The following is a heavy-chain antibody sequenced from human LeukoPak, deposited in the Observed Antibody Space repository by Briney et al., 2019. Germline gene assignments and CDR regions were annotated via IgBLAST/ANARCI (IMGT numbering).Heavy chain of an antibody. V-gene: IGHV3-21*01. D-gene: IGHD6-6*01. Sequence: GGSLRLSCAASGFTFSSYSMNWVRQAPGKGLEWVSSISSSSNYIYYADSVKGRFTISRDNAKNSLYLQMNSLRAEDTAVYYCARATSSSEALYYFDYWGQGTLVTVSS. CDR2: ISSSSNYI. CDR1: GFTFSSYS. CDR3: ARATSSSEALYYFDY. J-gene: IGHJ4*02.